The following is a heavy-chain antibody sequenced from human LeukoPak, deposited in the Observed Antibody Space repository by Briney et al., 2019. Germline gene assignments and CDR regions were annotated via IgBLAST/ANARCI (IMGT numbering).Heavy chain of an antibody. Sequence: SETLSLTCSVSGQSVSSGDYWGWIRQTPGKGLEWIASIYNSVSTHYNPSLRSRVTISVDTSKNQFSLKMTSVTAADTAVYYCARNNSGYCFDTWGQEAPVTVSS. D-gene: IGHD6-19*01. J-gene: IGHJ5*02. V-gene: IGHV4-38-2*01. CDR2: IYNSVST. CDR3: ARNNSGYCFDT. CDR1: GQSVSSGDY.